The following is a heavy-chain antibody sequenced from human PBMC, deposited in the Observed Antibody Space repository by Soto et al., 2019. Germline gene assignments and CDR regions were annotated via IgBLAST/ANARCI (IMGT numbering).Heavy chain of an antibody. CDR1: GFTFSSYA. CDR2: ISGSGDST. D-gene: IGHD2-2*01. Sequence: GGSLRLSCAASGFTFSSYAMNWVRQAPGKGLEWVSIISGSGDSTYCADSVKGRFTISRDNTKNTLYLQMNSLRDEDTALYYCVRYCSTTLCNGVATRTFDYWGQGTLVTVSS. J-gene: IGHJ4*02. CDR3: VRYCSTTLCNGVATRTFDY. V-gene: IGHV3-23*01.